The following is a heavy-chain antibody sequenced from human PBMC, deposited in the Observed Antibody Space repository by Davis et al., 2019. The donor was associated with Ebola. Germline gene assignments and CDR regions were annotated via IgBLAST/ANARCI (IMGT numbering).Heavy chain of an antibody. J-gene: IGHJ4*02. CDR1: GFSVSSPY. CDR2: IYSGGDS. CDR3: ARVLGLEWSH. V-gene: IGHV3-53*01. D-gene: IGHD1-1*01. Sequence: GESLKISCAASGFSVSSPYMTWVRQAPGKGLEWLAVIYSGGDSYYADSVQGRFTISRDTSQNTLYLQMSSLRVDDTAVYYCARVLGLEWSHWGQGTLVTVSS.